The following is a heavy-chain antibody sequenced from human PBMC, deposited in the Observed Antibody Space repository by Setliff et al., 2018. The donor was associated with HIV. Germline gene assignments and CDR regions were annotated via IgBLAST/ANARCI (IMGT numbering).Heavy chain of an antibody. D-gene: IGHD3-10*01. CDR1: GDSMSSYF. CDR3: ARQSYYVTGSFYTDVFDL. Sequence: ETLSLTCTVSGDSMSSYFWSWIRQPAGKGLEWIGRIYPSGRINYNPSLKSRVTLSVESAKNFFSLKLTSVTAADTAVYYCARQSYYVTGSFYTDVFDLWGQGTVVTVSS. J-gene: IGHJ3*01. CDR2: IYPSGRI. V-gene: IGHV4-4*07.